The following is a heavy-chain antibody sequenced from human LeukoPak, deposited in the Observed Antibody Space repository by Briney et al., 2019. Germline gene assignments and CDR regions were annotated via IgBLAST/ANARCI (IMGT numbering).Heavy chain of an antibody. D-gene: IGHD3-3*01. CDR3: ARPTFWSGYGE. Sequence: PSETLSLTCAVYGGSFSGYYWSWIRQPPGKGLEWIGEINHSGSTNYNPSLKSRVTISVDTSKNQFSLKLSSVTAADTAVYYCARPTFWSGYGEWGQGTLVTVSS. CDR1: GGSFSGYY. J-gene: IGHJ4*02. CDR2: INHSGST. V-gene: IGHV4-34*01.